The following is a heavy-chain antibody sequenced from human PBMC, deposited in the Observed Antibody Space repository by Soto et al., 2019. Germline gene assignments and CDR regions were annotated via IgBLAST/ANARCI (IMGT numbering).Heavy chain of an antibody. J-gene: IGHJ4*02. Sequence: SETLSLTCAVYCGSFCGLYWSWIRQPPGKGLEWIGEINHSGSTNYNPSLKSRVTISVDTSKNQFSLKLSSVTAADTAVYYCAREKSVWGSYYFDYWGQGTLVTVSS. CDR2: INHSGST. V-gene: IGHV4-34*01. CDR1: CGSFCGLY. D-gene: IGHD3-16*01. CDR3: AREKSVWGSYYFDY.